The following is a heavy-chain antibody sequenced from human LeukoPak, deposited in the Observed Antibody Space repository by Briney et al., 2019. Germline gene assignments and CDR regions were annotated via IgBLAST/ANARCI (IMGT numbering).Heavy chain of an antibody. V-gene: IGHV3-23*01. Sequence: GGSLRLSCAGSGLTFSNHAMTWVRQAPGRGLEYVAESSGSGRDTYYADSVQGRFTISRDNSKNTLYLQMNSLRAEDTAEYYCGRRTQDGYNSPIDYWGQGTLVTVSS. CDR1: GLTFSNHA. D-gene: IGHD5-24*01. CDR2: SSGSGRDT. CDR3: GRRTQDGYNSPIDY. J-gene: IGHJ4*02.